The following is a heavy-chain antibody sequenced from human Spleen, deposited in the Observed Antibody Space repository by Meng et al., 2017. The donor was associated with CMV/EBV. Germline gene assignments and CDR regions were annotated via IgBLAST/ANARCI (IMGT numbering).Heavy chain of an antibody. CDR3: ARASGNYFDFDY. CDR1: GYRFIDHY. CDR2: INPNSGGT. J-gene: IGHJ4*02. V-gene: IGHV1-2*02. Sequence: ASVKVSCKASGYRFIDHYMHWVRQAPGQGLEWMGWINPNSGGTNYAQKFQGRVTMTRDTSISTAYMELSSLTSDDTAVYYCARASGNYFDFDYWGQGMLVTVSS. D-gene: IGHD1-26*01.